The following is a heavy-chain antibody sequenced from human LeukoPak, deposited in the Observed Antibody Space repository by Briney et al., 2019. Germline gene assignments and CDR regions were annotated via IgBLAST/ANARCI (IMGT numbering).Heavy chain of an antibody. CDR3: ARQPSIAARHPSRNWFDP. CDR1: GGSISSYY. J-gene: IGHJ5*02. V-gene: IGHV4-4*09. Sequence: SETLSLTCTVSGGSISSYYWSWIRQPPGKGLEWIGYIYTSGSTNYNPPLKSRVTISVDTSKNQFSLKLSSVTAADTAVYYCARQPSIAARHPSRNWFDPWGQGTLVTVSS. D-gene: IGHD6-6*01. CDR2: IYTSGST.